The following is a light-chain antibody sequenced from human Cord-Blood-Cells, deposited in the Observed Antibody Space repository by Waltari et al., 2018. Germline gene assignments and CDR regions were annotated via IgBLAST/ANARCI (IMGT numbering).Light chain of an antibody. CDR3: QQYNSYSYT. CDR2: KAS. J-gene: IGKJ2*01. CDR1: QSISSW. V-gene: IGKV1-5*03. Sequence: DIQMTQYPSTLSASVGDRLTITCRASQSISSWLAWYQQKPGKAPKLLIYKASSLESGVPSRFSGSGSGTEFTLTISSLQPDDFATYYCQQYNSYSYTFGQGTKLEIK.